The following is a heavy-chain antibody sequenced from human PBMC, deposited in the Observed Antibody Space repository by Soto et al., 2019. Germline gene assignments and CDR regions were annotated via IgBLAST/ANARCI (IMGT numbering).Heavy chain of an antibody. Sequence: QVQLQESGPGLVKPSETLSLTCTVSGGSISSYYWSWIRQPPGKGLEWIGYIYYSGSTNYTPSHKSRVTISVDTSKNQFSLKLSSVTAADTAVYYCARHDSGGSYYYYYYMDVWGKGTTVTVSS. D-gene: IGHD2-15*01. J-gene: IGHJ6*03. V-gene: IGHV4-59*08. CDR1: GGSISSYY. CDR2: IYYSGST. CDR3: ARHDSGGSYYYYYYMDV.